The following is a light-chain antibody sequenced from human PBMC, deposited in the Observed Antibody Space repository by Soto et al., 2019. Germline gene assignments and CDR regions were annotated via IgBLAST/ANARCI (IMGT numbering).Light chain of an antibody. J-gene: IGKJ1*01. Sequence: DIQMTQSPSTLSTSVGDTVTITCRASQSISNWLAWYQQKPGTAPKLLIYKASTLESGVPSGFSGSGSGTEFTLTISSLQPHDFATYYCQQYYIYPWTFGQGTKVEIK. CDR3: QQYYIYPWT. CDR2: KAS. CDR1: QSISNW. V-gene: IGKV1-5*03.